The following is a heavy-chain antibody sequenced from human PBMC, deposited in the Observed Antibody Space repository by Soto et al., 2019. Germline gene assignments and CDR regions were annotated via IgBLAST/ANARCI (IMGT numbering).Heavy chain of an antibody. CDR1: GFTFSNYW. D-gene: IGHD2-15*01. Sequence: EVQLVESGGGLVQPGGSLRLSCVASGFTFSNYWMYWVRQAPGEGLVWVSRINSDGSVSSYADSVKGRLTISRDNVKNTLYLKMDSLSAEDTAVYYCARGDCVGGTCYSLAGSFYYYMDVWGKGTTVTVFS. CDR2: INSDGSVS. CDR3: ARGDCVGGTCYSLAGSFYYYMDV. V-gene: IGHV3-74*01. J-gene: IGHJ6*03.